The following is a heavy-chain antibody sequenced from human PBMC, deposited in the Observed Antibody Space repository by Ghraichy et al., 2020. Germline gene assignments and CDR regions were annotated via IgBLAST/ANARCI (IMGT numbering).Heavy chain of an antibody. CDR3: ARKTLTYCSTTTCPGALDI. CDR1: GFTFSSYT. D-gene: IGHD2-2*01. Sequence: GGSLRLSCAASGFTFSSYTMNWVRQAPGKGLEWISSISSSSSDIYYADSVQGRFTISRDNAKNSLYLQMNSLRAEDTAVYYCARKTLTYCSTTTCPGALDIWGQGTMVTDSS. J-gene: IGHJ3*02. V-gene: IGHV3-21*01. CDR2: ISSSSSDI.